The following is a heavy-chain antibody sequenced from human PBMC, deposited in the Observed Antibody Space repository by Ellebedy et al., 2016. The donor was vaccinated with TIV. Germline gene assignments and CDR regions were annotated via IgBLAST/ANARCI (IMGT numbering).Heavy chain of an antibody. CDR3: ASRGVPLGYCSGGSCLQTYYYSGMDV. D-gene: IGHD2-15*01. CDR1: GGTFSSYG. V-gene: IGHV1-69*04. J-gene: IGHJ6*02. Sequence: AASVKVSCKASGGTFSSYGISGVRQAPGQGLEWTGRIIPILGIPNYAQKLQGRVTITADNSTSTAYMELSSLRSEDTAVYYCASRGVPLGYCSGGSCLQTYYYSGMDVWGQGTTVTVSS. CDR2: IIPILGIP.